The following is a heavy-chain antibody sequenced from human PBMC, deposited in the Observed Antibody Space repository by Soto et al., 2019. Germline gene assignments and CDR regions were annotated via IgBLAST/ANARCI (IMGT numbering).Heavy chain of an antibody. CDR1: GGSIRTTRYY. Sequence: SETLSLTCTVSGGSIRTTRYYWSWIRQHPAKGLEWIAYIYHSGSTYYNPSLKSRVDMSVDTSSNQFSLSLSSVTAADTAVYFCARVTSEDGSTISGVVIWTMDVWGQGTRVTVSS. J-gene: IGHJ6*02. CDR2: IYHSGST. CDR3: ARVTSEDGSTISGVVIWTMDV. V-gene: IGHV4-31*03. D-gene: IGHD3-3*01.